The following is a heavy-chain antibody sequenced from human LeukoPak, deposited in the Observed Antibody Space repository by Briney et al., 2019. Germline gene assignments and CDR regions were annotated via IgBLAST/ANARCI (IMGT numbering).Heavy chain of an antibody. V-gene: IGHV4-59*01. J-gene: IGHJ6*03. Sequence: SETLSLTCTVSGGSISSYYWSWIRQPPGKGLEWIGYIYYSGSTNYNPSLKSRVTISVDTSKNQFSLKLSSVTAADTAVYYCARVKDYYYYYMDAWGKGTTVTVSS. CDR1: GGSISSYY. CDR2: IYYSGST. CDR3: ARVKDYYYYYMDA.